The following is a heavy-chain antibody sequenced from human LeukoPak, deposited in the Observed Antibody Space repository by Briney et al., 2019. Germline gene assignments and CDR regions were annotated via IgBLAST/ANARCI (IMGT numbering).Heavy chain of an antibody. D-gene: IGHD3-10*01. CDR2: IIPIFGTA. V-gene: IGHV1-69*13. CDR1: GYTFTSFD. J-gene: IGHJ6*02. Sequence: GASVKVSCKASGYTFTSFDFSWVRQAPGQGLEWMGGIIPIFGTANYAQKFQGRVTITADESTSTAYMELSSLRSEDTAVYYCARGVVRARYGMDVWGQGTTVTVSS. CDR3: ARGVVRARYGMDV.